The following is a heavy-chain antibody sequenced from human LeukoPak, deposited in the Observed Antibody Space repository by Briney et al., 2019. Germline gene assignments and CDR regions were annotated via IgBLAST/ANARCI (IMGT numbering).Heavy chain of an antibody. V-gene: IGHV3-33*01. CDR2: IWYDGSYK. Sequence: GGSLRLSCAASGFTFSSYGMHWVRQAPGKGLEWVAVIWYDGSYKYYADSVKGRFTISRDNSKNTLYLQMNSLRAEDTAVYYCARDPTAYYDSSGYYLNTIDYWGQGTLVTVSS. J-gene: IGHJ4*02. CDR1: GFTFSSYG. CDR3: ARDPTAYYDSSGYYLNTIDY. D-gene: IGHD3-22*01.